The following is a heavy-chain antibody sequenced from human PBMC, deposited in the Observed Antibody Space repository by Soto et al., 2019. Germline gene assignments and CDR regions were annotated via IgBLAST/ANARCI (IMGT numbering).Heavy chain of an antibody. CDR2: ILXSGST. CDR1: GGSISSSNYY. Sequence: SETLSLTCAVSGGSISSSNYYWGWIRQPPREGLEWLGSILXSGSTYYNPSLKGRVTISVDTSKSQFSLRLSSVTAADTAVYYCATRYYYGSSGYYNDAFDIWAQGTMVTVSS. CDR3: ATRYYYGSSGYYNDAFDI. J-gene: IGHJ3*02. V-gene: IGHV4-39*01. D-gene: IGHD3-22*01.